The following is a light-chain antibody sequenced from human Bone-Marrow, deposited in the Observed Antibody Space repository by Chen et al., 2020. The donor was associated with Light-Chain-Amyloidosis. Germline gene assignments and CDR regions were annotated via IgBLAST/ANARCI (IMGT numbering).Light chain of an antibody. CDR3: QVWDRSSDRPV. CDR1: NIGSTS. V-gene: IGLV3-21*02. CDR2: DS. Sequence: SYVLTQPSSVSVAPGQTATIACGGNNIGSTSVHWYQQTPGQATLLVVYDSDRPSGIPERLSGSNSGNTATLTISRVEAGDEADYYCQVWDRSSDRPVFGGGTKLTVL. J-gene: IGLJ3*02.